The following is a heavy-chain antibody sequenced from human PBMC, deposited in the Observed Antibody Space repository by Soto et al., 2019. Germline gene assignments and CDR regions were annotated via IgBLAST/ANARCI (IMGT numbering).Heavy chain of an antibody. CDR2: IIPIFGTA. CDR1: GGTFSSYA. V-gene: IGHV1-69*13. D-gene: IGHD1-26*01. CDR3: ASSGSYGLSWFDP. Sequence: SVKVSCKASGGTFSSYAISWVRQAPGQGLEWMGGIIPIFGTANYAQKFQGRVTITADESTSTAYMELSSLRSEDTAVYYCASSGSYGLSWFDPWGQGTLVTVSS. J-gene: IGHJ5*02.